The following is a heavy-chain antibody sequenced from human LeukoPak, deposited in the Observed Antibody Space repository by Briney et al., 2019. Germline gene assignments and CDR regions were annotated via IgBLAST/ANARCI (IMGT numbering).Heavy chain of an antibody. Sequence: PGGSLRLSCATFGFSLESYGLHWVRQAPGKGLEWVTFIPFSGRDENYADSVRGRFTISRDNSKNTVYLQMNSLRPDDTGIYYCVKDCGLGGSRDYWGQGTLVIVSS. V-gene: IGHV3-30*02. D-gene: IGHD1-26*01. CDR1: GFSLESYG. CDR3: VKDCGLGGSRDY. J-gene: IGHJ4*02. CDR2: IPFSGRDE.